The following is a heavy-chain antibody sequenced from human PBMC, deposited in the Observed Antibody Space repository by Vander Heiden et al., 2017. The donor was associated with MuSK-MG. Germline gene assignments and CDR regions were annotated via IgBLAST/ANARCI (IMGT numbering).Heavy chain of an antibody. J-gene: IGHJ3*02. Sequence: QVQLQESGPGLVKPSETLSLTCAVSGYSISSGYYWGWIRQPPGKGLEWIGSIYHSGSTYYNPSLKRRGTISVDTSKNQFSLKLNSVTAADTAVYYCARQGGYSIGWYSGHDAFDIWGQGTMVTLSS. CDR2: IYHSGST. V-gene: IGHV4-38-2*01. CDR1: GYSISSGYY. CDR3: ARQGGYSIGWYSGHDAFDI. D-gene: IGHD6-19*01.